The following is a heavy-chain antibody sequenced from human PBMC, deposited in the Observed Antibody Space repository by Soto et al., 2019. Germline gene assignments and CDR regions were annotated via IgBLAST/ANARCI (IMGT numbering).Heavy chain of an antibody. D-gene: IGHD3-22*01. J-gene: IGHJ5*02. V-gene: IGHV3-23*01. CDR2: ISGSGGST. CDR3: AKDPTYYYDSSGPNWFDP. CDR1: GFTFSSYA. Sequence: GGSLRLSCAASGFTFSSYAMSWVRQAPGKGLEWVSAISGSGGSTYYADSVKGRFTISRDNSKNTLYLQMNSLRAEDTAVYYCAKDPTYYYDSSGPNWFDPWGQGTLVTVSS.